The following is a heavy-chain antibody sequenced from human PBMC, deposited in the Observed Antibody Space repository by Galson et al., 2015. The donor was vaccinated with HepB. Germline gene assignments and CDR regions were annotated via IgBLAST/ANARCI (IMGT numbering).Heavy chain of an antibody. Sequence: SLRLSCAASGFTFSSYAMSWVRQTPGKGLELVTAISGTGGGGGTYYADSVKGRFTISRDDSRDTLNLQMNSLRAEDTALYYCVKGFKGYCSGSHCYYLDYWGQGALVAVSS. D-gene: IGHD2-15*01. V-gene: IGHV3-23*01. J-gene: IGHJ4*02. CDR1: GFTFSSYA. CDR3: VKGFKGYCSGSHCYYLDY. CDR2: ISGTGGGGGT.